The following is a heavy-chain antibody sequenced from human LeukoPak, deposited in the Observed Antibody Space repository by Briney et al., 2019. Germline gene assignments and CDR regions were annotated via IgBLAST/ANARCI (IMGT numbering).Heavy chain of an antibody. CDR1: GFTFTDYY. V-gene: IGHV3-11*01. CDR3: ARGEVRGALNFDY. J-gene: IGHJ4*02. CDR2: ISSSGSTI. Sequence: GGSLRLSCAASGFTFTDYYMSWIRQAPGKGLEWVSYISSSGSTIYYADSVKGRFTISRDNAKNSLYLQMNSLRAEDTAVYYCARGEVRGALNFDYWGQGTLVTVSS. D-gene: IGHD3-10*01.